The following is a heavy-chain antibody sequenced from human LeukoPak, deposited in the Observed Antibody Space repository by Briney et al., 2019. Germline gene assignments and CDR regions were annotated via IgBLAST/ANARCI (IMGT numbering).Heavy chain of an antibody. J-gene: IGHJ4*02. Sequence: ASVKVSCKASGYTFTSYDINWVRQATGQGLEWMGWISAYNGNTNYAQKLQGRVTMTTDTSTSTAYMELRSLRSDDTAVYYCARDKGYCSGGSCYSEFDYWGQGTLVTVSS. CDR3: ARDKGYCSGGSCYSEFDY. CDR1: GYTFTSYD. V-gene: IGHV1-18*01. D-gene: IGHD2-15*01. CDR2: ISAYNGNT.